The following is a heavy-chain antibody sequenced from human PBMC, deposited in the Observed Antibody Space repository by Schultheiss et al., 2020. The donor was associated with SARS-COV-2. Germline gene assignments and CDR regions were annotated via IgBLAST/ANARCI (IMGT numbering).Heavy chain of an antibody. J-gene: IGHJ3*02. V-gene: IGHV3-21*01. CDR3: ARDRGSYGLTYAFDI. CDR2: ISSSSSYI. Sequence: GGSLRLSCAASGFTFSSYSMNWVRQAPGKGLEWVSSISSSSSYIYYADSVKGRFTISRDNAKNSLYLQMNSLRAEDTAVYYCARDRGSYGLTYAFDIWGRGTMVTVSS. D-gene: IGHD5-18*01. CDR1: GFTFSSYS.